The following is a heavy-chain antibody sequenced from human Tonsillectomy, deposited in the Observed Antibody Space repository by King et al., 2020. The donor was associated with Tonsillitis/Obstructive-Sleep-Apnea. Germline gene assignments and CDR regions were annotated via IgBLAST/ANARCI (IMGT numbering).Heavy chain of an antibody. J-gene: IGHJ5*02. CDR3: ARDVEAAGENWFDP. CDR1: GYTFTSYY. Sequence: QVQLVQSGAEVKKPGASVKVSCKASGYTFTSYYMHWVRQAPGQGLECRGIINPSGGSTVYAQKFQGGVTMTRETSTSTVYMELSSLRSWDTAVYYCARDVEAAGENWFDPWGQGTLVTVSA. V-gene: IGHV1-46*01. CDR2: INPSGGST. D-gene: IGHD6-13*01.